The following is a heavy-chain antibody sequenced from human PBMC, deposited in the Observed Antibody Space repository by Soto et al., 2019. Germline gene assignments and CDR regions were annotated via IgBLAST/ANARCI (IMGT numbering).Heavy chain of an antibody. J-gene: IGHJ6*02. CDR3: AKRTISGGMDV. CDR1: GFTFSSYG. Sequence: PGGSQRLSCAASGFTFSSYGMHWVRQAPGKGLEWVAVISYDGSNKYYADSVKGRFTISRDNSKNTLYLQMNSLRAEDTAVYYCAKRTISGGMDVWGQGTTVTVS. V-gene: IGHV3-30*18. CDR2: ISYDGSNK. D-gene: IGHD3-3*01.